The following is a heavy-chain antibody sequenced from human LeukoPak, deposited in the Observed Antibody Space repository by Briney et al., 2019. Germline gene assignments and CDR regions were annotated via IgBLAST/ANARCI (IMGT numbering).Heavy chain of an antibody. Sequence: SETLSLTCAVYGGSFTGYYWSWIRQPPGKGLEWIGEINHSGSTNYNPSPKSRVTISVDTSKNQFSLKLSSVTAADTAVYYCARLRFLEWLLYRGIYFDYWGQGTLVTVSS. CDR3: ARLRFLEWLLYRGIYFDY. CDR2: INHSGST. J-gene: IGHJ4*02. CDR1: GGSFTGYY. D-gene: IGHD3-3*01. V-gene: IGHV4-34*01.